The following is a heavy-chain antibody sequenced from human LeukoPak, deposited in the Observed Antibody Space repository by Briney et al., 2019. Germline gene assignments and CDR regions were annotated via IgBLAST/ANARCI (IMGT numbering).Heavy chain of an antibody. Sequence: GGSLRLSCAASGFTFDDYGMSWVRHAPGKELEWVSGINWNGGSTGYADSVKGRFTISRDNAKNSLYLQMNSLRAEDTALYYCARVSGLGSYYDSSGYPDYWGQGTLVTVSS. CDR1: GFTFDDYG. J-gene: IGHJ4*02. D-gene: IGHD3-22*01. V-gene: IGHV3-20*04. CDR2: INWNGGST. CDR3: ARVSGLGSYYDSSGYPDY.